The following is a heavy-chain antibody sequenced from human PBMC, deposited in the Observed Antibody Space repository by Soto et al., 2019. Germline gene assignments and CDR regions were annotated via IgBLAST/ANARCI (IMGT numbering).Heavy chain of an antibody. Sequence: QVQLQESGPGLVKASGTLSLTCAVSGDSMGSSNWWSWVRQAPGKGLEWIGEIYHSGNTRYTPSLKSRVTLLIDKSKNQFSLSLSSVTAADTAVYYCARDARGDSSENNWFDPWGQGTLVTVSS. CDR1: GDSMGSSNW. CDR2: IYHSGNT. CDR3: ARDARGDSSENNWFDP. V-gene: IGHV4-4*02. D-gene: IGHD3-10*01. J-gene: IGHJ5*02.